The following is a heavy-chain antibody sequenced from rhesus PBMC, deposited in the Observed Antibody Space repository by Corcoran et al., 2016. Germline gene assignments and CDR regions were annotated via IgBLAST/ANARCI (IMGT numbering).Heavy chain of an antibody. CDR2: ISGRGGST. CDR3: ARDTGSWNRDGLDS. J-gene: IGHJ6*01. D-gene: IGHD6-25*01. Sequence: QLQLQGSGPGLVKSSETLSLTCAASGGSISSNYWACIRPAPGEGLEWIGRISGRGGSTDYNPSLKSRVTISRDTSKNQFSLTLNFVTDADTAVYYCARDTGSWNRDGLDSWGQGVVVTVSS. CDR1: GGSISSNY. V-gene: IGHV4-173*01.